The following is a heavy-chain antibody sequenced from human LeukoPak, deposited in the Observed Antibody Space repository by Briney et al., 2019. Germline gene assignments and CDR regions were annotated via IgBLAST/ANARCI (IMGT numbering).Heavy chain of an antibody. Sequence: ASVKVSCKASGYTFSGYYMHWVRQAPGQGLEWMGWIHPNSRITKYAQKFQGRVTMTRDTSISTAYMELSGLTSDDTAVYYCARSRTTMVRGSLNWSFDYWGQGILVTVSS. V-gene: IGHV1-2*02. CDR3: ARSRTTMVRGSLNWSFDY. J-gene: IGHJ4*02. CDR1: GYTFSGYY. CDR2: IHPNSRIT. D-gene: IGHD3-10*01.